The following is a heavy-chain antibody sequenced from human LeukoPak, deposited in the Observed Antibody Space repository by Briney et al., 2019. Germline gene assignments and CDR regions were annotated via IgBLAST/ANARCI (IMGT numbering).Heavy chain of an antibody. V-gene: IGHV3-74*01. CDR1: GITFSSYW. J-gene: IGHJ4*02. Sequence: GGSLRLSCAVSGITFSSYWMHWVRQDPGRGLLWVSRINTQGTYTNYADSVKGRFTISRDNSKNTLYLQMNSLRAEDTAVYYCAKDLVKYSSGWRLDYWGQGTLVTVSS. CDR2: INTQGTYT. D-gene: IGHD6-19*01. CDR3: AKDLVKYSSGWRLDY.